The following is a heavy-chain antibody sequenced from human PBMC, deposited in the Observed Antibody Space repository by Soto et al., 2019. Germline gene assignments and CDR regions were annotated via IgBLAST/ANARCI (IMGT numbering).Heavy chain of an antibody. CDR3: SKEIFAAAYAATSAFDL. CDR1: GFTFSSHA. J-gene: IGHJ4*02. Sequence: GGSPRLSCAASGFTFSSHAMGWLRQAPGTGPEWVAFVDGSGGDTSFADPVNGRFIISRDNSVILLFLHMNSLRAEDTGRYFCSKEIFAAAYAATSAFDLWGQGTLVTVSS. CDR2: VDGSGGDT. V-gene: IGHV3-23*01. D-gene: IGHD2-8*01.